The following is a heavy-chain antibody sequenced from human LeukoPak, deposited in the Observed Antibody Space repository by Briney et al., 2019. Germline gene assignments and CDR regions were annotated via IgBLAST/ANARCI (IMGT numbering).Heavy chain of an antibody. CDR3: ARSGLSGWYFDY. D-gene: IGHD6-19*01. J-gene: IGHJ4*02. V-gene: IGHV4-59*01. CDR2: IYYSGST. CDR1: GGSISSYY. Sequence: PSETLSLTCTVSGGSISSYYWSWIRQPPGKGLEWMGYIYYSGSTNNNPSLKSRATISVDTSKNQFSLKLSSVTAADTAVYYCARSGLSGWYFDYWGQGTLVTVSS.